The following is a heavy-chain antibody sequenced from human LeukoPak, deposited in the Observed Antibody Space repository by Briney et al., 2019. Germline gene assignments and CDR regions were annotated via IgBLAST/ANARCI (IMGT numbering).Heavy chain of an antibody. CDR2: IGGNGGSA. V-gene: IGHV3-23*01. CDR1: GFTFSSYA. CDR3: AKIPIXGAXAQLRSKDGSDF. Sequence: GGSLRLSCAASGFTFSSYAMSWVRQAPGKGVEWVSAIGGNGGSANYADSVKGRFTISRDNSLNTLYLQMNSLRAEDTAIYYCAKIPIXGAXAQLRSKDGSDFWGQGTKVTVS. J-gene: IGHJ3*01. D-gene: IGHD2-2*01.